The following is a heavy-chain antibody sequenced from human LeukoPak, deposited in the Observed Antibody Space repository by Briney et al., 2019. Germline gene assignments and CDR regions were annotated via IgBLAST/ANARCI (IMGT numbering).Heavy chain of an antibody. CDR2: IYYSGST. CDR3: ARGNGYCSSTSCPHWFDP. Sequence: SETLSLTCTVSGGSISSYYWSWIRQPPGKGLEWIGYIYYSGSTNYNPSLKSRVTISVDTSKNQFSLKLSSVTAADTAVYYCARGNGYCSSTSCPHWFDPWGQGTLVTVSS. V-gene: IGHV4-59*12. D-gene: IGHD2-2*01. J-gene: IGHJ5*02. CDR1: GGSISSYY.